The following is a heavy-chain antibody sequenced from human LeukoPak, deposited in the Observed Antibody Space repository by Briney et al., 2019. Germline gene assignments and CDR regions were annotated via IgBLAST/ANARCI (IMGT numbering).Heavy chain of an antibody. Sequence: GGSLRLSCAASGFVFNNYPMSWVRQAPGKGLEWVSVINGGGDSTYYADSVKGRFTISRDNSKNTLFLQMNSLRAEDTAVYYCVHCGGDCYPCCGMDGWGQGTTVTVS. D-gene: IGHD2-21*02. CDR3: VHCGGDCYPCCGMDG. CDR2: INGGGDST. V-gene: IGHV3-23*01. CDR1: GFVFNNYP. J-gene: IGHJ6*02.